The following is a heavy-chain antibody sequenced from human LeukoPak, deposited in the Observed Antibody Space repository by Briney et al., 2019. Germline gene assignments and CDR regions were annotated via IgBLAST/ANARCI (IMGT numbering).Heavy chain of an antibody. V-gene: IGHV3-11*04. CDR2: ISPRGITT. J-gene: IGHJ4*02. CDR1: GFSFSDYY. Sequence: GGSLRLSCAASGFSFSDYYMTWIRQAPGKGLEWVSYISPRGITTYYTDSVKGRFTISRDNAKNSLSLQINSLRVEDTAVYYCARAYTGSFSGTLEYWGRGTLVTVSS. CDR3: ARAYTGSFSGTLEY. D-gene: IGHD1-26*01.